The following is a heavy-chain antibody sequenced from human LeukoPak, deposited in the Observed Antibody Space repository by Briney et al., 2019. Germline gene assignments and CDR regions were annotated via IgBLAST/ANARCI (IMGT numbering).Heavy chain of an antibody. Sequence: ASVKVSCKASGYTFTSYYMHWVRRAPGQGLEWMGIINPSGGSTSYAQKFQDRVAMTRDTSTSTVYMQLSSLRSKDTAVYYCARGLTHYGDYDAYWGQGTLVTVSS. CDR2: INPSGGST. CDR3: ARGLTHYGDYDAY. V-gene: IGHV1-46*01. J-gene: IGHJ4*02. D-gene: IGHD4-17*01. CDR1: GYTFTSYY.